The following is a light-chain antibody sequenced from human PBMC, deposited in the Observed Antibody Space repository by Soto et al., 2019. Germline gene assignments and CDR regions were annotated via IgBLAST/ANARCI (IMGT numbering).Light chain of an antibody. CDR1: SSDVGGYNY. V-gene: IGLV2-14*01. CDR2: DVS. Sequence: QSALTQPASVSASPGQSITISCTGTSSDVGGYNYVSWYQQHPGKAPKLMIYDVSNRPSGVSNRFSGSKSGNTASLTISGLQAEDEADYYCRSYTSSSTLVFGTGTKLTVL. J-gene: IGLJ1*01. CDR3: RSYTSSSTLV.